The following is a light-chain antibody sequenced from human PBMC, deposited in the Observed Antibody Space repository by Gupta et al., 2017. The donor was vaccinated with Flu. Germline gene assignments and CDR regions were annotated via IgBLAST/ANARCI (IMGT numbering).Light chain of an antibody. J-gene: IGKJ5*01. CDR3: QQRNYYPLS. CDR2: DAS. V-gene: IGKV1-9*01. CDR1: QSVSTY. Sequence: DIQLTQSPSVLSASIGDRVNILCWASQSVSTYLVWYQQKPGIAPKLLISDASTVNSGVPSRFSGSGSGTEFTLSISDRQPEDFATYYCQQRNYYPLSFGQGTQVDIK.